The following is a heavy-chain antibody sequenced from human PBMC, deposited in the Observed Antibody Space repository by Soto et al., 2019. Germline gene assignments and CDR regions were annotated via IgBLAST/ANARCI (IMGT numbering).Heavy chain of an antibody. V-gene: IGHV1-18*01. D-gene: IGHD3-10*01. CDR2: MSAYNGNT. CDR3: ARGSLKFGELYDAFDI. Sequence: QVQLVQSGVEVKKPGASVKVSCKASGYTFINHGISWWRQAPGQGLEWMGWMSAYNGNTNYEQRFQARVTMTRDTTTSTAHMELRSLRSDDTAVYYCARGSLKFGELYDAFDIWGQGTMVIVSS. CDR1: GYTFINHG. J-gene: IGHJ3*02.